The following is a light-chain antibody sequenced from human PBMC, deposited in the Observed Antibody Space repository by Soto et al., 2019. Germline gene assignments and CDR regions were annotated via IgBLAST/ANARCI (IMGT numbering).Light chain of an antibody. J-gene: IGKJ1*01. CDR2: GAT. Sequence: IQMTQSPSSLSASVGDRVTITCRASQGISNYLAWYQQKPGKTSRLLIYGATTLQSGVPSRFSGSGSGTDFALTISSLQPEDFATYYCLQDYNYPRTFGQGTKVDIK. CDR3: LQDYNYPRT. V-gene: IGKV1-6*01. CDR1: QGISNY.